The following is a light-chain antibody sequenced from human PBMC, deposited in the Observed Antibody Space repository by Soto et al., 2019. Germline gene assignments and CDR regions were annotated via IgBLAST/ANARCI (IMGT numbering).Light chain of an antibody. J-gene: IGKJ3*01. CDR2: DAS. CDR1: QSVRNY. Sequence: EIVLTQSPATVSVSPGESATLSCRASQSVRNYLAWSQQKPGQAPRLLLFDASNRATGIPCRFSGSGSGTYFTLTISSLEPEDFAVYYCQQRSNSPPWTFGPGTRVDL. CDR3: QQRSNSPPWT. V-gene: IGKV3-11*01.